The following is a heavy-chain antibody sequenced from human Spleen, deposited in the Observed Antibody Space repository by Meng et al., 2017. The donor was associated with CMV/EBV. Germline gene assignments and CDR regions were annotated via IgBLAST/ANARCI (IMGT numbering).Heavy chain of an antibody. D-gene: IGHD3-10*01. CDR1: GFTFSSSW. V-gene: IGHV3-74*01. J-gene: IGHJ4*02. CDR3: ARDYDFGIDY. CDR2: INIDGSNT. Sequence: RLSCAASGFTFSSSWMHWVRQAPGKGLVWVSRINIDGSNTNYADSVKGRFTISRDNAKNTLYLQMNSLRAEDTALYYCARDYDFGIDYWGQGTLVTVSS.